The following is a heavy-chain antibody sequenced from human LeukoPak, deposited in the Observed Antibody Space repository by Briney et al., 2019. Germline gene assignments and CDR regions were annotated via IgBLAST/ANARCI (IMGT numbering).Heavy chain of an antibody. J-gene: IGHJ4*02. Sequence: PGGSLRLSCAASGFTFSSYGMHWVRQAPGKGLEWVAVISYDGSTKYYADSVKGRFTISRDNSKNTLYLQMNSLRAEDTAVYYCAKDPNCLDSSGYYASADSWGQGTLVTVSS. D-gene: IGHD3-22*01. CDR1: GFTFSSYG. V-gene: IGHV3-30*18. CDR3: AKDPNCLDSSGYYASADS. CDR2: ISYDGSTK.